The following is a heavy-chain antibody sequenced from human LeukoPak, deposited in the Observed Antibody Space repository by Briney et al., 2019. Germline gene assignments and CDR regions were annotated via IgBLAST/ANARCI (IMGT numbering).Heavy chain of an antibody. D-gene: IGHD6-19*01. CDR3: AKVWAVAGLFDS. CDR1: GFTFSAHA. V-gene: IGHV3-23*01. CDR2: ISETGVTT. Sequence: PGGSLRLSCAGSGFTFSAHAMSWVSQAPGRGLDRVSAISETGVTTYYADSVKGRFTISRDNSRNTLFLQMDSLRAEDTAIYYCAKVWAVAGLFDSWGQGTLITVSS. J-gene: IGHJ4*02.